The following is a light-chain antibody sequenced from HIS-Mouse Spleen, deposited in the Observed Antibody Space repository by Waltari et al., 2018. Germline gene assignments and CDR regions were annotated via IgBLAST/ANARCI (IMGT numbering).Light chain of an antibody. CDR2: WAS. CDR3: QQYYSTPPYT. J-gene: IGKJ2*01. CDR1: QSVLYSSNNKNY. V-gene: IGKV4-1*01. Sequence: DIVMTQSPDSLAVSLGERVTINCKSSQSVLYSSNNKNYLAWYQQKPGQPPKLLIYWASTRESRVPDRFSGSGSGTDFTLTISSLQAEDVAVYYCQQYYSTPPYTFGQGTKLEIK.